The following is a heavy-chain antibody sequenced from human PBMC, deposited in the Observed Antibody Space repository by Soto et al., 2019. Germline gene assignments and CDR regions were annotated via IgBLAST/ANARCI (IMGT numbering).Heavy chain of an antibody. CDR1: RYIFTAYF. CDR2: INPNNGAT. D-gene: IGHD1-1*01. V-gene: IGHV1-2*02. CDR3: ASHDPGARFDP. J-gene: IGHJ5*02. Sequence: QVHLVQSGAEVKKPGASVKVSCKAPRYIFTAYFMHWVRQAPGQGLEWMGWINPNNGATHYGLSFQGRGTMTRHTSISTAYMELSSLRSDDTAVYYCASHDPGARFDPWGQGTLVIVSS.